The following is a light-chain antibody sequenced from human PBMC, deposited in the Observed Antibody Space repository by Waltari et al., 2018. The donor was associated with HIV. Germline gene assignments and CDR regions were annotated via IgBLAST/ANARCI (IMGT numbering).Light chain of an antibody. V-gene: IGKV2-28*01. Sequence: IGMTQSPLSLPVTLGGPASTSSRSSQSLLHSNGYNYLDWYLQKPGQSPQLLIYLGSNRASGVPDRFSGSESGTDFTLKISRVETEDVGVYYCMQALQTPPAFGQGTKLEIK. J-gene: IGKJ2*01. CDR1: QSLLHSNGYNY. CDR3: MQALQTPPA. CDR2: LGS.